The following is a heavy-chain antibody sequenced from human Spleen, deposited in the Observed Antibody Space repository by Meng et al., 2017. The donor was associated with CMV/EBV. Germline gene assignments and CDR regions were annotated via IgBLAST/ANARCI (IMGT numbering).Heavy chain of an antibody. CDR3: ARDGEGVQLSYYYYGMDV. CDR1: GYTFTGYY. Sequence: ASVKVSCKASGYTFTGYYMHWVRQAPGQGLEWMGWINPNSGDTSYAQKFQSRVAMTRDTSIGTAYMELSRPTSDDTAVYYCARDGEGVQLSYYYYGMDVWGQGTTVTVSS. D-gene: IGHD3-10*01. V-gene: IGHV1-2*02. CDR2: INPNSGDT. J-gene: IGHJ6*02.